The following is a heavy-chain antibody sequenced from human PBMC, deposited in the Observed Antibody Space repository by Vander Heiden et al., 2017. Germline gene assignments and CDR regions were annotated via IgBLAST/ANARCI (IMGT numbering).Heavy chain of an antibody. J-gene: IGHJ4*02. Sequence: EVQLVESGGGLVKPGGSLRLSCSDSGSTFSNSWMTWVRQAPGKGLEWVGRIKRKTDGGTTDYAAPVKGRFTISRDDSKDTLYLQMNSLKTEDTAVYYCTTDTSGTKTFDYWGQGTLVTVSS. CDR2: IKRKTDGGTT. V-gene: IGHV3-15*01. CDR1: GSTFSNSW. D-gene: IGHD1-26*01. CDR3: TTDTSGTKTFDY.